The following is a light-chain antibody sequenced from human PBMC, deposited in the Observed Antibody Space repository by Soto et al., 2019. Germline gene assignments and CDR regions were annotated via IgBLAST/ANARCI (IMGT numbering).Light chain of an antibody. Sequence: IVLTQSPGTLSLSPGEGATLSCRASQSVSTNFFACYQQQPGQAPRLLIYGASTMPTGIPDRFSGSGCGRVFALTISRVESEDFAGYYCQQYRRTSWTFGQATEVDTK. CDR3: QQYRRTSWT. CDR1: QSVSTNF. V-gene: IGKV3-20*01. CDR2: GAS. J-gene: IGKJ1*01.